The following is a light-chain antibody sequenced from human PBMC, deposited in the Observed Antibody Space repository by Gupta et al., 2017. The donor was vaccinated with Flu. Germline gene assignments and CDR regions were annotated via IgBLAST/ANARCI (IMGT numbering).Light chain of an antibody. CDR2: GAS. J-gene: IGKJ2*03. Sequence: ETVMTQSPATLSVSPGERATLYCRASQSVGTNLAWYQQRPGQAPGLLIYGASSRATGIPARFSASTSGTEFTLTISSLQSEDFALYYCQQYHTWPYSFGQGTRLEI. CDR1: QSVGTN. CDR3: QQYHTWPYS. V-gene: IGKV3-15*01.